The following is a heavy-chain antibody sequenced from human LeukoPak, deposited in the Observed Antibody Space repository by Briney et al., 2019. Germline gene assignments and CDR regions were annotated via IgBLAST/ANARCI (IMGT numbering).Heavy chain of an antibody. CDR2: IYTSGST. D-gene: IGHD2-15*01. CDR1: GGSISSGSYY. V-gene: IGHV4-61*02. Sequence: SETLSLTCAVSGGSISSGSYYWSWIRQPAGKGLEWIGRIYTSGSTNYNPSLKSRVTISVDTSKNQFSLKLSSVTAADTAVYYCAALGYCSGGSCYLFGAFDIWGQGTMVTVSS. CDR3: AALGYCSGGSCYLFGAFDI. J-gene: IGHJ3*02.